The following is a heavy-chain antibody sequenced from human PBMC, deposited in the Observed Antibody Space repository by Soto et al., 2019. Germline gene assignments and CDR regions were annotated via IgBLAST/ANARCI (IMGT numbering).Heavy chain of an antibody. Sequence: SVKVSCKASGGTFSSYAISWVRQAPGQGLEWMGGIIPIFGTADYAQKFQGRVTITADDFTSTAYMELSSLRSEDTAVYYCARHLGGNHYSYGTDVWGQGTTVTLSS. CDR3: ARHLGGNHYSYGTDV. J-gene: IGHJ6*02. CDR1: GGTFSSYA. V-gene: IGHV1-69*13. CDR2: IIPIFGTA. D-gene: IGHD3-16*01.